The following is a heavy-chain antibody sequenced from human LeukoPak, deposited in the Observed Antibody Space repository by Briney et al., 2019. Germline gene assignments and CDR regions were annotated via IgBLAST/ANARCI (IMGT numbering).Heavy chain of an antibody. CDR1: GFTFSSYG. CDR3: AKEVGSGWFGLGDKEYFQR. CDR2: ISYDGSNK. D-gene: IGHD6-19*01. Sequence: GGSLRLSCAASGFTFSSYGMHWVRQAPGKGLEWVAVISYDGSNKYYADSVKGRFTISRDNSKNTLYPQMNSLRAEDTAVYYCAKEVGSGWFGLGDKEYFQRWGQGTLVTVSS. V-gene: IGHV3-30*18. J-gene: IGHJ1*01.